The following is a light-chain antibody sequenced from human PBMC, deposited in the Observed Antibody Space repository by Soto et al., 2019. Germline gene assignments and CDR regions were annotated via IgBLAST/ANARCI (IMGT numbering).Light chain of an antibody. CDR2: DVS. J-gene: IGLJ3*02. CDR1: SSDVGGYKY. V-gene: IGLV2-11*01. CDR3: CSYAGSYNWV. Sequence: QSALTQPRSVSGSPGQSVTISCTGTSSDVGGYKYVSWYQQHPGKAPKLMIYDVSERPSGVPDRFSGTKSGNTASLTISGLQAEDEADYYCCSYAGSYNWVFGGGTKLTVL.